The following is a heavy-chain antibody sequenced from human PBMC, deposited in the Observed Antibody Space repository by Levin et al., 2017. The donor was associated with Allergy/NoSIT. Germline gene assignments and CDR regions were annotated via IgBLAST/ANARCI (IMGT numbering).Heavy chain of an antibody. V-gene: IGHV3-11*01. D-gene: IGHD1-20*01. J-gene: IGHJ6*02. CDR2: ISSSGSTI. CDR3: ARGRSNWNRRSPGYYYGMDV. Sequence: SCAASGFTFSDYYMSWIRQAPGKGLEWVSYISSSGSTIYYADSVKGRFTISRDNAKNSLYLQMNSLRAEDTAVYYCARGRSNWNRRSPGYYYGMDVWGQGTTVTVSS. CDR1: GFTFSDYY.